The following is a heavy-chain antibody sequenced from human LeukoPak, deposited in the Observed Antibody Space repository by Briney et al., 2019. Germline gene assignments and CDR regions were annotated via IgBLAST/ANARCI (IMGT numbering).Heavy chain of an antibody. CDR1: GYTFTSYH. D-gene: IGHD5-24*01. Sequence: ASVKVSCKASGYTFTSYHMHWVRQAPGQGLEWMGKINLSGGSTTYAQKFQGRVTITADESTSTAYMELSSLRSEDTAVYYCARGVEMATGYYFDYWGQGTLVTVSS. V-gene: IGHV1-46*01. J-gene: IGHJ4*02. CDR2: INLSGGST. CDR3: ARGVEMATGYYFDY.